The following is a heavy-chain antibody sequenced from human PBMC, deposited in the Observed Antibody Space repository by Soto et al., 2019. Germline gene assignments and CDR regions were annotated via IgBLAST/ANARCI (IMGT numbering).Heavy chain of an antibody. V-gene: IGHV3-23*01. Sequence: EVQLLESGGGLVQPGGSLRLSCAASGFPFSTYDMSWVGKAPGKGLEWVSVISGSDQSTYYADSLNGRFTISRDNSKNTLYLQMDSLRVEDTAVYHCVKGGWLDEWGQGTLVTVSS. CDR2: ISGSDQST. CDR1: GFPFSTYD. J-gene: IGHJ4*02. CDR3: VKGGWLDE. D-gene: IGHD5-12*01.